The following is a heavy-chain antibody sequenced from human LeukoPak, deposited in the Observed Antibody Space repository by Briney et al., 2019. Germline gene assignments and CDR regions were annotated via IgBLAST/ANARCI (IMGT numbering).Heavy chain of an antibody. CDR2: IYHRGSS. CDR1: GLSISSGYY. V-gene: IGHV4-38-2*01. CDR3: ARGSQSFYYDSSGYPFDS. J-gene: IGHJ4*02. D-gene: IGHD3-22*01. Sequence: PSETLSLTCAVSGLSISSGYYWGWIRQPPGKGLEWIGRIYHRGSSNYNPSLRSRVAMSVDTSRNQFSLRLTSVTVADTAVYYCARGSQSFYYDSSGYPFDSWGQGTLVTVSS.